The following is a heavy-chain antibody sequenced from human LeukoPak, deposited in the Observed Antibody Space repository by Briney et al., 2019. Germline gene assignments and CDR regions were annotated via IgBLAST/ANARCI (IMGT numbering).Heavy chain of an antibody. D-gene: IGHD6-19*01. Sequence: QPGGSLRLSCAASGFTFNSHAMHWVRQAPGKGLEWVAVISSDGSNKYYADSVKGRFTISRDNSKNTLYLQMSSLRAEDTAVYYCARDRYSSGWYGDFDCWGQGTLVTVSS. CDR1: GFTFNSHA. CDR3: ARDRYSSGWYGDFDC. CDR2: ISSDGSNK. V-gene: IGHV3-30-3*01. J-gene: IGHJ4*02.